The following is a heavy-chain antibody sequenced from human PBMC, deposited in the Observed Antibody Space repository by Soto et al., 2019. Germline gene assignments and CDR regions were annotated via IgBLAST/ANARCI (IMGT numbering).Heavy chain of an antibody. V-gene: IGHV6-1*01. Sequence: SQTLSLTCAISGDSVSSNGAAWNWIRQSPSRGLEWLGRTYYRSKWYNDYAVSVKRRITINPDTSKSQFSLQLNSVTPEDTAVYYCARDKHDYFNRGIGFDTWGQGILVTVSS. CDR2: TYYRSKWYN. D-gene: IGHD4-17*01. CDR1: GDSVSSNGAA. J-gene: IGHJ5*02. CDR3: ARDKHDYFNRGIGFDT.